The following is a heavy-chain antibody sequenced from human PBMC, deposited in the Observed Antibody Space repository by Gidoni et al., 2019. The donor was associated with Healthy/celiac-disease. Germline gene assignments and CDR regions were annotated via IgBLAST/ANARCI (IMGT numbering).Heavy chain of an antibody. CDR2: ISWNSGSI. V-gene: IGHV3-9*01. Sequence: EVQLVESGGGLVQPGRSLRLSCAASGFTFDDYAMHWVRQAPGKGLEWVSGISWNSGSIGYADSVKGRFTISRDNAKNSLYLQMNSLRAEDTALYYCAKDILGYYDSSGYFDYWGQGTLVTVSS. CDR3: AKDILGYYDSSGYFDY. CDR1: GFTFDDYA. D-gene: IGHD3-22*01. J-gene: IGHJ4*02.